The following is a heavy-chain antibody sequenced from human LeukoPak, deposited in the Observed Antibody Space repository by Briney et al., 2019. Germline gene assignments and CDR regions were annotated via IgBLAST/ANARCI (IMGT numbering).Heavy chain of an antibody. J-gene: IGHJ4*02. CDR3: ARVGNSGGYYNPLDY. D-gene: IGHD3-22*01. V-gene: IGHV3-72*01. CDR2: TRDKANSYTT. Sequence: PGGSLRLSCAASGFTFSDHYMDWVRQAPGKGLEWVGRTRDKANSYTTEYAASVKDRFTMSRDDSKNSVYLQMNSLKIEGTAVYYCARVGNSGGYYNPLDYWGQGTLVTVSS. CDR1: GFTFSDHY.